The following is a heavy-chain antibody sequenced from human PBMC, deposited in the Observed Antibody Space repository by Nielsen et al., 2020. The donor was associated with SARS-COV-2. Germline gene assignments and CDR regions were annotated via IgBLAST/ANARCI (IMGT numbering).Heavy chain of an antibody. J-gene: IGHJ3*02. CDR2: IYPGDSDT. CDR1: GYSFTTYW. Sequence: GESLKISCKGSGYSFTTYWIGWVRQMPGKGLEWMAIIYPGDSDTRYSPSFQGQVTISADKSISTAYLQWSSLKASDTAMYYCARLAYSSGWYWISAFDIWGQGTMVTVSS. CDR3: ARLAYSSGWYWISAFDI. D-gene: IGHD6-19*01. V-gene: IGHV5-51*01.